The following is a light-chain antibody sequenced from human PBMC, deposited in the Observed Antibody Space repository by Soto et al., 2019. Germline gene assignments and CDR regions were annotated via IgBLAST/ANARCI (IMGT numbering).Light chain of an antibody. CDR1: QTISSW. CDR3: QHYNSWPRTWT. CDR2: AAS. V-gene: IGKV1-5*01. Sequence: DIHMTQSPSTLSGSVGYIVAITWXAIQTISSWLAWYQQRPGKATKLLIYAASTLQSGVPSRFGGSGSGTEFTLTSSSLQSEDFAVYHCQHYNSWPRTWTFGQGTKVDIK. J-gene: IGKJ1*01.